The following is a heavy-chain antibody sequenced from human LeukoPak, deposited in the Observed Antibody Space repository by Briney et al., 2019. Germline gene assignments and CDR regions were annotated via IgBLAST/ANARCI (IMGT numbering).Heavy chain of an antibody. CDR1: GFTFSSYA. CDR3: ARVSEFVPGAMDV. J-gene: IGHJ6*02. CDR2: ISGSGGST. D-gene: IGHD7-27*01. V-gene: IGHV3-23*01. Sequence: PGGSLRLSCAASGFTFSSYAMSWVRQAPGKGLEWVSAISGSGGSTYYADSVKGRFTISRDNSKNTLYLQMNNLETDDTAVYYCARVSEFVPGAMDVWGQGITVTVSS.